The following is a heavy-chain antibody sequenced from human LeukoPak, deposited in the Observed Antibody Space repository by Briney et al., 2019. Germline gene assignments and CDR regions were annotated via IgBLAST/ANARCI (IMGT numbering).Heavy chain of an antibody. V-gene: IGHV4-59*01. CDR3: AGCSSTSCPPPHYYYYYYMDV. D-gene: IGHD2-2*01. J-gene: IGHJ6*03. Sequence: SETLSLTCTVSGGSISSYYWSWIRQPPGKGLEWIGYIYYSGSTNYNPSLKSRVTISVDTSKNQFSLKLSSVTAADTAVYYCAGCSSTSCPPPHYYYYYYMDVWGKGTTVTVSS. CDR2: IYYSGST. CDR1: GGSISSYY.